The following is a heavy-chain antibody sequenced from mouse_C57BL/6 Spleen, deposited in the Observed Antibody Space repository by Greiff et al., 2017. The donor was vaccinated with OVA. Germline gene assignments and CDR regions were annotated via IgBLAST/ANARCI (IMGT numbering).Heavy chain of an antibody. CDR2: INPSNGGT. CDR1: GYTFTSYW. Sequence: QVQLKQPGTELVKPGASVKLSCKASGYTFTSYWMHWVKQRPGQGLEWIGNINPSNGGTNYNEKFKSKATLTVDKSSSTAYMQLSSLTSEDSAVYYCARGGQLRLYYFDYWGQGTTLTVSS. CDR3: ARGGQLRLYYFDY. J-gene: IGHJ2*01. V-gene: IGHV1-53*01. D-gene: IGHD3-2*02.